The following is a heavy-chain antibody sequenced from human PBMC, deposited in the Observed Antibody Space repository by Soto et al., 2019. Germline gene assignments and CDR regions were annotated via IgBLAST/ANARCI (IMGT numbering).Heavy chain of an antibody. J-gene: IGHJ6*02. Sequence: PSETLSLTCAVYGGSFSGYYWSWIRQPPGKGLEWIGEINHSGSTNDNPSLKSRVTKSVETSKNQFSAKLSSVTAADTAVYYCAIDPRRPAAGFYYSYSGMDVWGQGTTVTFSS. D-gene: IGHD6-13*01. V-gene: IGHV4-34*01. CDR2: INHSGST. CDR3: AIDPRRPAAGFYYSYSGMDV. CDR1: GGSFSGYY.